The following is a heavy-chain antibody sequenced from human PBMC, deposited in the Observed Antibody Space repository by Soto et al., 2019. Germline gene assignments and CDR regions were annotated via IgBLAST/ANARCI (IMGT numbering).Heavy chain of an antibody. Sequence: SVFTFSSSVMSGFRQAPGKGLEWVSAISGSGGSTYYADSVKGRFTISRDNSKNTLYLQMNSMRAEGTAVYYCAKDISAYYYDSSGYFDYWGQGTLVTVSS. D-gene: IGHD3-22*01. CDR2: ISGSGGST. CDR1: VFTFSSSV. CDR3: AKDISAYYYDSSGYFDY. V-gene: IGHV3-23*01. J-gene: IGHJ4*02.